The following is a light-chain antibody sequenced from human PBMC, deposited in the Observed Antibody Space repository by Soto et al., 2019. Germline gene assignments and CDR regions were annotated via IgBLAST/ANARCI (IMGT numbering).Light chain of an antibody. CDR3: QSYGTSLSGLYV. CDR1: SSNIGAGQD. J-gene: IGLJ1*01. V-gene: IGLV1-40*01. CDR2: DSN. Sequence: QSVLTQPPLVSGAPGQRVTISCTGTSSNIGAGQDVHWYRQLPGAAPKFLISDSNNRASGVPDRFSVSKSGASASLAITGLRAEDEGDYFCQSYGTSLSGLYVFGTGTKVTVL.